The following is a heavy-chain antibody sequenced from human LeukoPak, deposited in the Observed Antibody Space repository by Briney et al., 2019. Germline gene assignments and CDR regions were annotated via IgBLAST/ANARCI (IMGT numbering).Heavy chain of an antibody. CDR1: GGSISSGSYY. V-gene: IGHV4-30-4*08. CDR3: ARACSGGSCSHLGYFDY. CDR2: IYYSGST. J-gene: IGHJ4*02. D-gene: IGHD2-15*01. Sequence: SETLSLTCTVSGGSISSGSYYWSWIRQPPGKGLEWIGYIYYSGSTYYNPSLKSRVTISVDTSKNQFSLKLSSVTAADTAVYYCARACSGGSCSHLGYFDYWGQGTLVTVSS.